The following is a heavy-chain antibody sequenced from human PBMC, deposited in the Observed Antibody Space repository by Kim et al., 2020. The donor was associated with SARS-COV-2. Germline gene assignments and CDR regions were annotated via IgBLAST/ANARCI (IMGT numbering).Heavy chain of an antibody. D-gene: IGHD6-19*01. CDR1: GGSISSSSYY. CDR2: IYYSGST. V-gene: IGHV4-39*01. CDR3: ARRKKQWLVRPRTGGWFDP. Sequence: SETLSLTCTVSGGSISSSSYYWGWIRQPPGKGLEWIGSIYYSGSTYYNPSLKSRVTISVDTSKNQFSLKLSSVTAADTAVYYCARRKKQWLVRPRTGGWFDPWGQGTLVTVSS. J-gene: IGHJ5*02.